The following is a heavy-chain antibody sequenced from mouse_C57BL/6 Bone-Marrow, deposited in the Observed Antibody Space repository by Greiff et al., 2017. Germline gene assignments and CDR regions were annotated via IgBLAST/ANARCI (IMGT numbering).Heavy chain of an antibody. D-gene: IGHD1-1*01. V-gene: IGHV1-85*01. CDR3: ARERITTVVAPFAY. Sequence: VQLQQSGPELVKPGASVKLSCKASGYTFTSYDINWVKQRPGQGLEWIGWIYPRDGSTKYNEKFKGKATLTVDTSSSTAYMELHRLTSEDSAVYFCARERITTVVAPFAYWGQGTLVTVSA. CDR2: IYPRDGST. J-gene: IGHJ3*01. CDR1: GYTFTSYD.